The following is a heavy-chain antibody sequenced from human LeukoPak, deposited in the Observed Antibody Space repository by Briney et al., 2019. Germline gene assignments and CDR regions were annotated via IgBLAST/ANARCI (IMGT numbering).Heavy chain of an antibody. CDR3: ARDRAAAVEDFDY. D-gene: IGHD6-13*01. CDR2: IIPIIGSA. J-gene: IGHJ4*02. V-gene: IGHV1-69*05. CDR1: GGIFSSYA. Sequence: SVKVSCKASGGIFSSYAISWVRQAPGQGLEWMGGIIPIIGSANYAQKFQGRVTMTTDTSTSTAYMELRSLRSDDTAVYYCARDRAAAVEDFDYWGQGTLVTVSS.